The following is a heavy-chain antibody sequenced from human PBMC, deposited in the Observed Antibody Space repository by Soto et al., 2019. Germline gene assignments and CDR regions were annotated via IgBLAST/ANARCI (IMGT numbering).Heavy chain of an antibody. CDR3: ARGPKDSYGYEDY. CDR1: GYTFTSYD. J-gene: IGHJ4*02. Sequence: GASVKVSCKASGYTFTSYDIRWVRQATGQGLEWMGWMNPNSGNTDYAQMFQGRVTMTRNTSISTAYMEVSSLTYEDTAVYYCARGPKDSYGYEDYWGQGPLVTVSS. CDR2: MNPNSGNT. D-gene: IGHD5-18*01. V-gene: IGHV1-8*01.